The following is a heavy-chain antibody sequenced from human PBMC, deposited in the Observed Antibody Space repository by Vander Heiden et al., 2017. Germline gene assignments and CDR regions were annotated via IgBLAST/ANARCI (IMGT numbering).Heavy chain of an antibody. CDR3: ARDRGGNSIYYFDS. CDR1: GFTFSPSA. J-gene: IGHJ4*02. Sequence: EVQLLESGGGLVQPGGSLRLSCEASGFTFSPSAMSWVRQAPGKGLEWVSAIGGRDGKTYYADSVRGRFTISKDSSKNTLYLQMSSLRVEDAAVYYCARDRGGNSIYYFDSWGQGIRVTVSS. D-gene: IGHD1-26*01. V-gene: IGHV3-23*01. CDR2: IGGRDGKT.